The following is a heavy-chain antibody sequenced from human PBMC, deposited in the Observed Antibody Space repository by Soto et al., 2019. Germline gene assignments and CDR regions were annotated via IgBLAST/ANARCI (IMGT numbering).Heavy chain of an antibody. CDR1: GGSFSGYY. J-gene: IGHJ6*02. V-gene: IGHV4-34*01. Sequence: KPSETLSLTCAVYGGSFSGYYWSWIRQPPGKGLEWIGEINHSGSTNYNPSLKSRVTISVDTSKNQFSLKLSSVTAADTAVYYCARYWGSGWTGIFYYYYYGMDVWGQGTTVTVSS. D-gene: IGHD3-16*01. CDR3: ARYWGSGWTGIFYYYYYGMDV. CDR2: INHSGST.